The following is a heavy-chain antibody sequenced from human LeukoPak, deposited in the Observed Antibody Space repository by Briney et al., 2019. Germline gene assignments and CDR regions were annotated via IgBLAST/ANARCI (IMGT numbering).Heavy chain of an antibody. V-gene: IGHV1-2*02. CDR2: INPNSGGT. J-gene: IGHJ4*02. CDR3: ARTLSSYYDFWSGYYTD. D-gene: IGHD3-3*01. CDR1: GYTFTGYF. Sequence: ASVKVSCKASGYTFTGYFMHWVRQAPGQGLEWMGWINPNSGGTNYAQKFQGRVTMTRDTSISTAYMELSRLRSDDTAVYYCARTLSSYYDFWSGYYTDWGQGTLVTVSS.